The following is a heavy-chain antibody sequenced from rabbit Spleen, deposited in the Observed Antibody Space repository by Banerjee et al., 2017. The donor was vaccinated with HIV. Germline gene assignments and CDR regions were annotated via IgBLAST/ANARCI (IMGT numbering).Heavy chain of an antibody. V-gene: IGHV1S40*01. D-gene: IGHD8-1*01. CDR2: IYAGSSANT. Sequence: QSLEESGGGLVRPGASLTLTCKASGFSFNSGYDMCWVRQATGKGLEWIACIYAGSSANTYSATWAKGRFTISKTSSTTVTLQMTSLTAADTATYFCARDTGTSFSTYGMALWGPGTLVTVS. CDR1: GFSFNSGYD. CDR3: ARDTGTSFSTYGMAL. J-gene: IGHJ6*01.